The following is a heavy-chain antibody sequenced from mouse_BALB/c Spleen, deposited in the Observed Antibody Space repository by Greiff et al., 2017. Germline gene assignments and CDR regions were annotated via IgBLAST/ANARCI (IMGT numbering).Heavy chain of an antibody. CDR1: GYSITSDYA. D-gene: IGHD1-2*01. V-gene: IGHV3-2*02. J-gene: IGHJ1*01. CDR2: ISYSGST. Sequence: EVKLQESGPGLVKPSQSLSLTCTVTGYSITSDYAWNWIRQFQGNKLEWMGYISYSGSTSYNPSLKSRISITRDTSNNQFFLQLNSVTTEDTATYFCAREGSYYGKRYFDVWGAGTTVTVSS. CDR3: AREGSYYGKRYFDV.